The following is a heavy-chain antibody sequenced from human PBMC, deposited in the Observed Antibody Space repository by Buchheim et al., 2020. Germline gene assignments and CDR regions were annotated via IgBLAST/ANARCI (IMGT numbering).Heavy chain of an antibody. J-gene: IGHJ4*02. Sequence: EVQLVESGGGLVQRGGSLRLSCAASGFSFSTNWMSWVRQASGRGLEWVANINQDGSEKYCVDSVKGRFAVSRDNARNSLYLQMNSLRVEDTAVYYCARALGSSTEDYWGQGTL. V-gene: IGHV3-7*01. CDR3: ARALGSSTEDY. D-gene: IGHD2-2*01. CDR2: INQDGSEK. CDR1: GFSFSTNW.